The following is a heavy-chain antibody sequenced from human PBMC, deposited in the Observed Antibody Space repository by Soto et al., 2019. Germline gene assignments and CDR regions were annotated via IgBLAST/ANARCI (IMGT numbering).Heavy chain of an antibody. D-gene: IGHD3-3*01. V-gene: IGHV4-34*02. CDR1: GGSLSGYF. Sequence: QVHLEQWGAGLLKPSETLSLTCAVYGGSLSGYFWSWVRQPPGKGLEWIGEINHSGSTNYNPSLKSQVTISVDTSKHQFSLRLSSVTAADSAIYYCASYHYYDFWIGSRHYMDVWGKGTTVTVSS. CDR2: INHSGST. J-gene: IGHJ6*03. CDR3: ASYHYYDFWIGSRHYMDV.